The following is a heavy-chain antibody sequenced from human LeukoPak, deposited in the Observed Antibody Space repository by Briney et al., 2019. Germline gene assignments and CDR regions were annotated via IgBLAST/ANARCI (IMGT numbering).Heavy chain of an antibody. D-gene: IGHD6-6*01. V-gene: IGHV3-23*01. CDR2: ISKSGDST. Sequence: GGSLRLSCAASGFSFSSYAMSWVRQAPGKGLEWVSAISKSGDSTFYADSVKGRFTISRDNSKNTLYLQMNSLRAEDTAVYYCVSNLGDSSSSPLDYWGQGTLVTVSS. CDR1: GFSFSSYA. CDR3: VSNLGDSSSSPLDY. J-gene: IGHJ4*02.